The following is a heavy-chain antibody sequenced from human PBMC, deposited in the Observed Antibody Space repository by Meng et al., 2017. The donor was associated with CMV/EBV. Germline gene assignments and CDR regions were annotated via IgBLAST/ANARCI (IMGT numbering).Heavy chain of an antibody. CDR3: AVEYYDSSGYYYGYYYYYGMDV. D-gene: IGHD3-22*01. CDR2: IVVGSGNT. V-gene: IGHV1-58*01. J-gene: IGHJ6*02. CDR1: GFTFTSSA. Sequence: SVKVSCKASGFTFTSSAVQWVRQARGQRLEWIGWIVVGSGNTNYAQKFQERVTITRDMSTSTAYMELSSLRSEDTAVYYCAVEYYDSSGYYYGYYYYYGMDVWGQGTTVTVSS.